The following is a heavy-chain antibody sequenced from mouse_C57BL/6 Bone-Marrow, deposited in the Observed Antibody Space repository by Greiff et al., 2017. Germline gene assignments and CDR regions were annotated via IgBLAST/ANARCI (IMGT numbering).Heavy chain of an antibody. CDR2: IHPNSGST. V-gene: IGHV1-64*01. Sequence: QVQLQQPGAELVKPGASVKLSCKASGYTFTSYWMHWVKQRPGQGLEWIGMIHPNSGSTNYNEKFKSKATLTVDKSSSTAYMQLSSLTSEDSAVYYCATPRFYYDYPWYFDVWGTGTTVTVSS. CDR3: ATPRFYYDYPWYFDV. D-gene: IGHD2-4*01. CDR1: GYTFTSYW. J-gene: IGHJ1*03.